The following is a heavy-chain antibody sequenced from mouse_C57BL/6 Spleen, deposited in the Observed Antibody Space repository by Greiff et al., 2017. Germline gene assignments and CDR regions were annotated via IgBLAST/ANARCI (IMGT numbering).Heavy chain of an antibody. V-gene: IGHV2-2*01. D-gene: IGHD2-1*01. CDR2: IWSGGST. Sequence: QVQLKESGPGLVQPSQSLSITCTVSGFSLTSYGVHWVRQSPGKGLEWLGVIWSGGSTDYNAAFISRLSISKDNSKSQVFFKMNSLQADDTAIYYCARSSTMVTTRGVCYFDYWGQGTTLTVSS. CDR3: ARSSTMVTTRGVCYFDY. CDR1: GFSLTSYG. J-gene: IGHJ2*01.